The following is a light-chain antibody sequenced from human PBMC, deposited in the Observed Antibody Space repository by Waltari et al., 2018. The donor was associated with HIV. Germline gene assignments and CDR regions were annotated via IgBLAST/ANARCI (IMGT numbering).Light chain of an antibody. Sequence: QSALTQPASVSGSPGQSIAISCTGTSSDVGGYNYVSGYQQHPGKVPKLLIFDVSSRPSRVSDRFSVSKSGNTASLTISGLQAEDEADYYCSSYTISSTYVFGTGTKVTVL. CDR2: DVS. V-gene: IGLV2-14*03. CDR3: SSYTISSTYV. J-gene: IGLJ1*01. CDR1: SSDVGGYNY.